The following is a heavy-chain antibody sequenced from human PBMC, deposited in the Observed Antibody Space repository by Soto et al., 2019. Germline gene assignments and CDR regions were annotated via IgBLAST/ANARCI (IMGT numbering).Heavy chain of an antibody. V-gene: IGHV4-34*01. CDR3: VTSYRGRFDY. J-gene: IGHJ4*02. Sequence: SETLSLTYSVEGGSIRDHDWRRIIQNPGKGLEWIGEINHSGSTNYNPSLKSRVTISVDTSKNQFSLKLSSVTAADTAVYYCVTSYRGRFDYWGQGPLVTVSS. CDR2: INHSGST. CDR1: GGSIRDHD. D-gene: IGHD5-12*01.